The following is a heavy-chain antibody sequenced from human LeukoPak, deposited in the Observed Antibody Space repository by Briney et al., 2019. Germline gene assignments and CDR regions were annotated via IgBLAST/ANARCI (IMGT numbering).Heavy chain of an antibody. CDR2: IRYDGSNK. CDR1: GFTFSSYG. D-gene: IGHD2-15*01. CDR3: AKVTVVVVAATPSDY. Sequence: PGGSLRLSCAASGFTFSSYGMHWVRQAPGKGLEWVAFIRYDGSNKYYEDSVKGRFTISRDNSKNTLYLQMNSLRAEDTAVYYCAKVTVVVVAATPSDYWGQGTLVTVSS. J-gene: IGHJ4*02. V-gene: IGHV3-30*02.